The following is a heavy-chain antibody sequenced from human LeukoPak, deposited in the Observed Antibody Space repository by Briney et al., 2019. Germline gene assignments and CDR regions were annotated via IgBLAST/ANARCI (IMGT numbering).Heavy chain of an antibody. CDR3: ARVESSGYYLYYFDY. CDR2: IKHDGTDE. V-gene: IGHV3-7*01. CDR1: DFTFSDHW. D-gene: IGHD3-22*01. Sequence: GGSLRLSCVSSDFTFSDHWMIWVRQAPGKGLEWVANIKHDGTDENYLEPVEGRFTISRDNTKKALYLQMNSLRVEDTGVYYCARVESSGYYLYYFDYWGQGTLVTVSS. J-gene: IGHJ4*02.